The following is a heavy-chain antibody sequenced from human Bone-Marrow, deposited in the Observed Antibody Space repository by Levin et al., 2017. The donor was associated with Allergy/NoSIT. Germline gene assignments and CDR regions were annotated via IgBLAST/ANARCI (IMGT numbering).Heavy chain of an antibody. J-gene: IGHJ6*02. CDR1: GFTFSSYE. CDR3: ARGSMVRGKEPENYGMDV. CDR2: ISSSGSTI. D-gene: IGHD3-10*01. V-gene: IGHV3-48*03. Sequence: LSLTCAASGFTFSSYEMNWVRQAPGKGLEWVSYISSSGSTIYYADSVKGRFTISRDNAKNSLYLQMNSLRAEDTAVYYCARGSMVRGKEPENYGMDVWGQGTTVTVSS.